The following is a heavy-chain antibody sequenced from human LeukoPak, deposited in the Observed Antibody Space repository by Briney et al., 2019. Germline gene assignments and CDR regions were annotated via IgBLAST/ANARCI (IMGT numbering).Heavy chain of an antibody. CDR2: VFSGGST. Sequence: PAGSLRLSCAASGFTATSNYLSWVRQAPGEGLEWVSVVFSGGSTYYADSVKGRFTISRDNSKNMLYLQMNNLRAEDTAVYYCAFSCSGDSCYPCFDYWGQGTLVTVSS. V-gene: IGHV3-66*01. CDR3: AFSCSGDSCYPCFDY. CDR1: GFTATSNY. D-gene: IGHD2-15*01. J-gene: IGHJ4*02.